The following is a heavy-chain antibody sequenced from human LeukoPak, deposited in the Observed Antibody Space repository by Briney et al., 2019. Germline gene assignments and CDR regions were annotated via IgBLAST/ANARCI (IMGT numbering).Heavy chain of an antibody. CDR1: GYSISSGYY. Sequence: SETLSLTCTVSGYSISSGYYWGWIRQPPGKGPKWIGSIHHSGSAYYNSSLKSRITISVDKSKNQFSLKLNSVTAADTAVYYCARSRGSGSTIWNFDLWGRGTLVTVSS. CDR3: ARSRGSGSTIWNFDL. V-gene: IGHV4-38-2*02. CDR2: IHHSGSA. J-gene: IGHJ2*01. D-gene: IGHD3-22*01.